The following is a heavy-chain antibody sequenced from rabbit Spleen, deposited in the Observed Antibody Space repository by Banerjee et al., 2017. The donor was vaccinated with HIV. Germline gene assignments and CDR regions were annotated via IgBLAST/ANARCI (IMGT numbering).Heavy chain of an antibody. D-gene: IGHD2-1*01. Sequence: QSLEESGGDLVKPGASLTLTCIASGVSFSGDSYMCWVRQAPGKGLEWIACIDTGSSGFTYSATWAKGRFTCSKTSSTTVTLQMTSLTAADTATYFCARAMMMVIMFNLWGPGTLVTVS. CDR3: ARAMMMVIMFNL. CDR2: IDTGSSGFT. J-gene: IGHJ4*01. CDR1: GVSFSGDSY. V-gene: IGHV1S40*01.